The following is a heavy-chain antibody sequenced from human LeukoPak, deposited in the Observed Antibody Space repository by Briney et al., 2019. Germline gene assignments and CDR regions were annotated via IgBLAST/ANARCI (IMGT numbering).Heavy chain of an antibody. J-gene: IGHJ5*02. CDR2: IYYSGST. CDR1: GGSISSSSYY. Sequence: SETLSLTCTVSGGSISSSSYYWGWIRPPPGKGLEWIGSIYYSGSTYYNPSLKSRVTISVDTSKNQFSLKLSSVTAADTAVYYCARGSSSGWYGGWFDPGGQGTLVTVSS. CDR3: ARGSSSGWYGGWFDP. D-gene: IGHD6-19*01. V-gene: IGHV4-39*01.